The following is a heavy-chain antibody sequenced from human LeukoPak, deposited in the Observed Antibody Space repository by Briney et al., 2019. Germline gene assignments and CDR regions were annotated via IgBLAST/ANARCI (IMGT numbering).Heavy chain of an antibody. CDR2: INHSGST. CDR3: ARGLIGNYGGNHLLDY. V-gene: IGHV4-34*01. CDR1: GGSFSGYY. D-gene: IGHD4-23*01. Sequence: SETLSLTCAVYGGSFSGYYWSWIRQPPGKGLEWIGEINHSGSTNYNPSLKSRVTISVDTSKNQFSLKLSSVTAADTAAYYCARGLIGNYGGNHLLDYWGRGTLVTVS. J-gene: IGHJ4*02.